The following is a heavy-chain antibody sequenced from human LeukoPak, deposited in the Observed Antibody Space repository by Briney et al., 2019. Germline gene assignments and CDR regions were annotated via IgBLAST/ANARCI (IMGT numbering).Heavy chain of an antibody. CDR1: GYSISSGYY. CDR3: ARRMGFLEWLSFPPPYFDY. CDR2: IYHSGST. Sequence: SETLSLTCTVSGYSISSGYYWGWIRQPPGKGLEWIGSIYHSGSTYYNPSLKSRVTISVDTSKNQFSLKLSSATAADTAVYYCARRMGFLEWLSFPPPYFDYWGQGTLVTVSS. V-gene: IGHV4-38-2*02. D-gene: IGHD3-3*01. J-gene: IGHJ4*02.